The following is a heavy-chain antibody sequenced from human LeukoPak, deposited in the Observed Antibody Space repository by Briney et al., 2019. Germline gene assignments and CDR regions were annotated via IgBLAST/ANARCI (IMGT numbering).Heavy chain of an antibody. J-gene: IGHJ4*02. D-gene: IGHD4-11*01. CDR3: ARGSDYSNYRYFDY. CDR1: GGSISNYY. V-gene: IGHV4-34*01. Sequence: SETLSLTCSVSGGSISNYYWSWIRQPPGKGLEWIGEINHSGSTNYNPSLKSRVTISVDTSKNQFSLKLSSVTAADTAVYYCARGSDYSNYRYFDYWGQGTLVTVSS. CDR2: INHSGST.